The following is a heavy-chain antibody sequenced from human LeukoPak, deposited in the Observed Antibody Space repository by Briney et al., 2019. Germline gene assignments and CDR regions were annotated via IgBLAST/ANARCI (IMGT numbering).Heavy chain of an antibody. D-gene: IGHD1-26*01. J-gene: IGHJ4*02. CDR2: VYNSENT. Sequence: KTSETLSLTCTVSGGSISIYYWSWIRQPPGKGLEWIGYVYNSENTNYNPSLKSRATISADTSKNQFSLKLNSVTAADTAVYYCVRERELHYWGRGILVTVSS. V-gene: IGHV4-59*01. CDR1: GGSISIYY. CDR3: VRERELHY.